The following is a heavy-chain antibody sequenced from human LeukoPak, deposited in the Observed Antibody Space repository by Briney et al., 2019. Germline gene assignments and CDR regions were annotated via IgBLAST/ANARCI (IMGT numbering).Heavy chain of an antibody. Sequence: QSGGSLRLSCAASGFIFSSYGMHGVRQAPGKGLEWVAVIWYDGSNKYYADSVKGRFTISRDNSRNTLLLQMNSLRAEDTAVYYCAESGPDFGDLPSEYYLDFWGQGTLVTVSS. D-gene: IGHD4-17*01. V-gene: IGHV3-33*06. CDR2: IWYDGSNK. J-gene: IGHJ4*02. CDR3: AESGPDFGDLPSEYYLDF. CDR1: GFIFSSYG.